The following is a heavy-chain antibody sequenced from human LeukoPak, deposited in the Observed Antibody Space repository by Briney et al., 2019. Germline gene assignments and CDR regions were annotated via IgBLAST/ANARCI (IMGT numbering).Heavy chain of an antibody. D-gene: IGHD2-8*02. J-gene: IGHJ4*02. V-gene: IGHV3-74*01. CDR1: GFTFRDYW. CDR2: INSDGSIT. Sequence: GGSLRLSCAASGFTFRDYWMHWVRQVPGKGLLWVSHINSDGSITDYADSVKGRFTISRDNARNTLSLQMDSLRVEDTAVYYCARNPAGDYDYWGQGALVTVSS. CDR3: ARNPAGDYDY.